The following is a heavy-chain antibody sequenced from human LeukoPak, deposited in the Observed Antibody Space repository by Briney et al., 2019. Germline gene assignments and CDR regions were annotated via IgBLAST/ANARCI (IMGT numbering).Heavy chain of an antibody. CDR2: IIPIFGTA. V-gene: IGHV1-69*01. CDR3: ARGIAYYYGSGSYPANWFDP. CDR1: GGTFSSYA. Sequence: VRVSCKASGGTFSSYAISWVRQAPGQGLEWMGGIIPIFGTANYAQKFQGRVTITADESTSTAYMELSSLRSEDTAVYYCARGIAYYYGSGSYPANWFDPWGQGTLVTVSS. D-gene: IGHD3-10*01. J-gene: IGHJ5*02.